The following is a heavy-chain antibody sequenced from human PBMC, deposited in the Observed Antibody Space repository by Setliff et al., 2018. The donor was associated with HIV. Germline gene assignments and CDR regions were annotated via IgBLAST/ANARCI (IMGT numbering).Heavy chain of an antibody. V-gene: IGHV3-7*03. Sequence: LRLSCAASGFTFTTYWMSWVRQSPGKGLEWVANINQNGREKYYVDSVKGRFIASTDNAKNSLFLEMNSLKAEDTAVYYCAKGLENCSGGDCYYAPYYYYYMDVWGKGTTVTVSS. CDR2: INQNGREK. CDR1: GFTFTTYW. CDR3: AKGLENCSGGDCYYAPYYYYYMDV. D-gene: IGHD2-15*01. J-gene: IGHJ6*03.